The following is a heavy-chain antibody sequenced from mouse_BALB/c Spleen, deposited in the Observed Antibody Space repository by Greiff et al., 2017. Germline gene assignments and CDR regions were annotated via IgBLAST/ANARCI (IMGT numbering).Heavy chain of an antibody. CDR2: INPYNGGT. V-gene: IGHV1-18*01. D-gene: IGHD1-1*01. CDR1: GYSFTGYT. CDR3: ARYYYGSSYVYYYAMDY. Sequence: VQLQQSGPELVKPGASMKISCKASGYSFTGYTMNWVKQSHGKNLEWIGLINPYNGGTSYNQKFKGKATLTVDKSSSTAYMELLSLTSEDSAVYYCARYYYGSSYVYYYAMDYWGRETSVTVSS. J-gene: IGHJ4*01.